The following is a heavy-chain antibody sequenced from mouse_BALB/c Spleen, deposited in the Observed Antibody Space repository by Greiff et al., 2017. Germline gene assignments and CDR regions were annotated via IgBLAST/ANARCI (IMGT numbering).Heavy chain of an antibody. CDR2: ISYDGSN. Sequence: EVHLVESGPGLVKPSQSLSLTCSVTGYSITSGYYWNWIRQFPGNKLEWMGYISYDGSNNYNPSLKNRISITRDTSKNQFFLKLNSVTTEDTARYYCARGTTATRAMDYWGQGTSVTVSS. D-gene: IGHD1-2*01. CDR1: GYSITSGYY. J-gene: IGHJ4*01. V-gene: IGHV3-6*02. CDR3: ARGTTATRAMDY.